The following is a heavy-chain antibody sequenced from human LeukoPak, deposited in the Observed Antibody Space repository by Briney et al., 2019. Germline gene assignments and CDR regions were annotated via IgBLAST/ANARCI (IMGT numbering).Heavy chain of an antibody. J-gene: IGHJ4*02. Sequence: SETLSLTCTVSGGFISNYYWSWIRQPAGKGLEWIGRIYSSGTTKYNPSLKSRVTISVDKSKNQFSLKLSSVTAADMAVYYCARALRSGDYFDYWGQGTLVTVSS. V-gene: IGHV4-4*07. CDR1: GGFISNYY. CDR3: ARALRSGDYFDY. CDR2: IYSSGTT. D-gene: IGHD2-15*01.